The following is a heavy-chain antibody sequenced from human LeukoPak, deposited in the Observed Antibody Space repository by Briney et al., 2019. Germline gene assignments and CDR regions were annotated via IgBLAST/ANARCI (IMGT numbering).Heavy chain of an antibody. V-gene: IGHV5-51*01. D-gene: IGHD2-15*01. Sequence: GESLKISCKGSGYSFTSYWIGWVRQMPGKGLEWMGIIYPGDSDTRYSPSFQGQVTISADKSISTAYLQWSSLKASDTAMYYCARQECSGGSCYSGWFDPWGQGTLVTVSS. CDR1: GYSFTSYW. CDR3: ARQECSGGSCYSGWFDP. CDR2: IYPGDSDT. J-gene: IGHJ5*02.